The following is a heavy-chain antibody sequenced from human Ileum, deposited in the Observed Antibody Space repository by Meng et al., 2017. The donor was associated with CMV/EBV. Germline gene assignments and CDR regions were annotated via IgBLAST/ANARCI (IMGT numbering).Heavy chain of an antibody. D-gene: IGHD3-3*01. CDR1: GFTFSSYW. Sequence: GGSLRLSCAASGFTFSSYWMSWVRQAPGKGLEWVANIKQDGSEKYYVDSVKGRFTISRDNAKNSLYLQMNSLRAEDTAVYYCARDGPRILRFLECSSYGMDVWGQGTTVTVSS. CDR3: ARDGPRILRFLECSSYGMDV. V-gene: IGHV3-7*01. CDR2: IKQDGSEK. J-gene: IGHJ6*02.